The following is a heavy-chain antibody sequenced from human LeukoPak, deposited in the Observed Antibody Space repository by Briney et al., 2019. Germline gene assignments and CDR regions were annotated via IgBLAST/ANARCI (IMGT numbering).Heavy chain of an antibody. Sequence: SQTLSLTCAVSGGSISSGGHSWSWIRQPPGKGLEWIGFLYHSGDTYYNPSLKSRVTLSTDRSKNQFSLKLSSVTAADTAVYYCPRGGGNYYDRNVYYLRGAKNGFAPGAQETLVTVSS. J-gene: IGHJ5*02. D-gene: IGHD3-22*01. CDR3: PRGGGNYYDRNVYYLRGAKNGFAP. CDR1: GGSISSGGHS. CDR2: LYHSGDT. V-gene: IGHV4-30-2*01.